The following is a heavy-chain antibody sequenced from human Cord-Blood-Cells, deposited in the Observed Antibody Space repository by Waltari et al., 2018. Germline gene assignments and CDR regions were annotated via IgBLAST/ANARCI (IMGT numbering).Heavy chain of an antibody. CDR2: IYYSGST. Sequence: QLQLQESGPGLVKPSETLSLTCTVSGGSISSSSYYWGWIRQPPGKGLEWIGSIYYSGSTHYNPSLKSRVTISVDTSKNQFSLKLSSVTAADTAVYYCARLNGYDFWSGYYYYYYMDVWGKGTTVTVSS. J-gene: IGHJ6*03. D-gene: IGHD3-3*01. V-gene: IGHV4-39*01. CDR1: GGSISSSSYY. CDR3: ARLNGYDFWSGYYYYYYMDV.